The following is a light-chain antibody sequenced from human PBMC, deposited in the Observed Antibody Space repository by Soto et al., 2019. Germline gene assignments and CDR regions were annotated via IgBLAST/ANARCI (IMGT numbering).Light chain of an antibody. CDR3: QQTSSTPT. CDR1: QSIRSY. J-gene: IGKJ4*01. CDR2: AAS. Sequence: DIQLTQSPSSLSASVGDRVTITCRASQSIRSYLNWYQQKPGKARKLLIYAASSLQTGVSSRFSGSGSGTDFTLTISNLQPEDFATYYCQQTSSTPTFGGGTKVEIK. V-gene: IGKV1-39*01.